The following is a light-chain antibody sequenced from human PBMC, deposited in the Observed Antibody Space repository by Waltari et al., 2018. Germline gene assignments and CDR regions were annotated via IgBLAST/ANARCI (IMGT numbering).Light chain of an antibody. CDR3: QHYYAYWA. V-gene: IGKV1-5*03. Sequence: DIQMTQSPSTLSASVGDRVTITCRASQNLTTSLAWYQQKPGKAPNLLIYKASTLENGVPSRFTGSGSGTEFTLTISSLQADDLATYYCQHYYAYWAFGQGTKVEIK. J-gene: IGKJ1*01. CDR2: KAS. CDR1: QNLTTS.